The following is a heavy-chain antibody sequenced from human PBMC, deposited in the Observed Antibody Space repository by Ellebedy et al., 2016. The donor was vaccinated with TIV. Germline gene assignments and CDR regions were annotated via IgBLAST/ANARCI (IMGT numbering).Heavy chain of an antibody. CDR3: ARGPYYDSSGYPYYYYGMDV. CDR2: INHSGST. V-gene: IGHV4-34*01. J-gene: IGHJ6*02. Sequence: GSLRLSXAVYGGSFSGYYWSWIRQPPGKGLEWSGEINHSGSTNYNPSLKSRVTISVDTSKNQFSLKLSSVTAADTAVYYCARGPYYDSSGYPYYYYGMDVWGQGTTVTVSS. CDR1: GGSFSGYY. D-gene: IGHD3-22*01.